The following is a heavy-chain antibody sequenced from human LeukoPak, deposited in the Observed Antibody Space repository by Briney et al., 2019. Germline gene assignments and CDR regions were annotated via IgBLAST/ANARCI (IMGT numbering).Heavy chain of an antibody. V-gene: IGHV1-8*01. D-gene: IGHD3-10*01. CDR2: MNPNSGNT. J-gene: IGHJ4*02. CDR3: ARGKKTMVRGVLYYFDY. Sequence: RRASVKVSCKASGYTFPSYDINWVRQATGQGLEWMGWMNPNSGNTGYAQKFQGRVTMTRNTSISTAYMELSSLRSEDTAVYYCARGKKTMVRGVLYYFDYWGQGTLVTVSS. CDR1: GYTFPSYD.